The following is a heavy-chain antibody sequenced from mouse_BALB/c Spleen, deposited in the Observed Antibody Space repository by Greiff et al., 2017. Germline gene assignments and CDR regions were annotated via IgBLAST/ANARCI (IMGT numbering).Heavy chain of an antibody. CDR1: GFTFSDYH. J-gene: IGHJ3*01. V-gene: IGHV5-4*02. D-gene: IGHD2-3*01. CDR3: ARGDDGYYEFAY. Sequence: EVQRVESGGGLVKPGGSLKLSCAASGFTFSDYHMYWVRQTPEKRLEWVATISDGGSYTYYPDSVKGRFTISRDNAKNNLYLQMSSLKSEDTAMYYCARGDDGYYEFAYWGQGTLVTVSA. CDR2: ISDGGSYT.